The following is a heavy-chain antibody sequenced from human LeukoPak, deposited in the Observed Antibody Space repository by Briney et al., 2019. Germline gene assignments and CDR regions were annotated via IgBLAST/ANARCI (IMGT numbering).Heavy chain of an antibody. CDR1: GYTLIELS. V-gene: IGHV1-24*01. CDR3: ATAGGRYSYGLFDY. Sequence: ASVKVSCKVSGYTLIELSTHWVRQAPGKGLEWMGGFDPEDGETIYAQKFQGRVTMTEDTSTDTAYMELSSLRSEDTAVFYCATAGGRYSYGLFDYWGQGTLVTVSS. CDR2: FDPEDGET. D-gene: IGHD5-18*01. J-gene: IGHJ4*02.